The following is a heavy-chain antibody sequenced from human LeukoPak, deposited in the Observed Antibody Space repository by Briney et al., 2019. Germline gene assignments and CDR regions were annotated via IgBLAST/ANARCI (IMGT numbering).Heavy chain of an antibody. V-gene: IGHV4-34*01. D-gene: IGHD2-2*01. CDR2: INHSGST. Sequence: SETLSLTCAVYAGSFSGYYWSWIRQPPGQEQDWIGEINHSGSTNYNPSLKSRVTISVDTSKNQFSLKLSSVTAADTAVYYCARTKYCSSTSCYASGGDYFDYWGQGTLVTVSS. J-gene: IGHJ4*02. CDR3: ARTKYCSSTSCYASGGDYFDY. CDR1: AGSFSGYY.